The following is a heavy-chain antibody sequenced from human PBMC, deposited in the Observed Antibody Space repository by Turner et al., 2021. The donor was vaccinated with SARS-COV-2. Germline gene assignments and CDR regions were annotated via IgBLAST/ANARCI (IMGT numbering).Heavy chain of an antibody. CDR3: AGNYGDSEDDY. Sequence: QVQLVQSGAEVKKPGCSVKVSCRASGGTFSSYAISWVRQAPGQGLEWMGGIIPIFGTANYAQKFQGRVTITAEASTSTAYMELGSLRSEDTAVYYCAGNYGDSEDDYWGQGTLVTVSS. CDR2: IIPIFGTA. V-gene: IGHV1-69*01. D-gene: IGHD4-17*01. J-gene: IGHJ4*02. CDR1: GGTFSSYA.